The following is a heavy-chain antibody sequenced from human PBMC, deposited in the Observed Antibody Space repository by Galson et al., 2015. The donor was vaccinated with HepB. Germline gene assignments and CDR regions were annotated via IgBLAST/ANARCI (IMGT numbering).Heavy chain of an antibody. D-gene: IGHD3-22*01. CDR1: GFTVSSNY. V-gene: IGHV3-53*04. CDR2: IYSGGST. CDR3: ARGLGGHFYYDGSGFQYFQH. Sequence: SLRLSCAASGFTVSSNYMSWVRQAPGKGLEWVSVIYSGGSTYYADSVKGRFTISRHNSKNTLYLQMNSLRAEDTAVYYCARGLGGHFYYDGSGFQYFQHWGQGTLVAASA. J-gene: IGHJ1*01.